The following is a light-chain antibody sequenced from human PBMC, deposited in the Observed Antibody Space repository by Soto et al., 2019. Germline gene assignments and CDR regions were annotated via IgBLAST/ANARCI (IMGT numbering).Light chain of an antibody. J-gene: IGKJ1*01. CDR1: QSVADNY. CDR2: AAS. V-gene: IGKV3-20*01. Sequence: EIVLTQSPFTLSLSAGDRATLSCKASQSVADNYLAWYQQKPGQAPRLLIYAASRRAIGIPDRFTGSGSGTDFILTINNLEPEDFAVYYCQHCDTSPWPFGQGTKVDIK. CDR3: QHCDTSPWP.